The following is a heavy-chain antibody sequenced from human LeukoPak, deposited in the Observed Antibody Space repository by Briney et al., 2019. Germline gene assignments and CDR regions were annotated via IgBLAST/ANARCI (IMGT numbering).Heavy chain of an antibody. CDR2: IIPILGIA. D-gene: IGHD3-16*01. V-gene: IGHV1-69*04. J-gene: IGHJ4*02. Sequence: GLEWMGRIIPILGIANYAQKFQGRVTITADKSTSTAYMELSSLRSEDTAVYYCARVEGEGDWGQGTLVTVSS. CDR3: ARVEGEGD.